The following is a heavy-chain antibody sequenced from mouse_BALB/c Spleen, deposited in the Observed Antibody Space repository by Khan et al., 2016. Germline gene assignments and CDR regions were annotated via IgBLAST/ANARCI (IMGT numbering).Heavy chain of an antibody. J-gene: IGHJ2*01. Sequence: VQLQQSGADLVKPGASVKLSCTASDFSIKDTYMHWVKQRPEQGLEWIGRIDPAHGNTKYDPKFQGKATITADTSSNTAYLQLSSLTSEDTAVYYWARRGPIYYYGSSYGYWGQGTTLTVSS. D-gene: IGHD1-1*01. CDR1: DFSIKDTY. CDR2: IDPAHGNT. V-gene: IGHV14-3*02. CDR3: ARRGPIYYYGSSYGY.